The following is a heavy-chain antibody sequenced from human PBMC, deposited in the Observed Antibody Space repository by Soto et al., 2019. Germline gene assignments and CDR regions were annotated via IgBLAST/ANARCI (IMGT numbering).Heavy chain of an antibody. CDR1: GFTFDDYG. Sequence: GGSLSLSCAASGFTFDDYGMSWVRQAPGKGLEWVSGINWNGGSTGYADSVKGRFTISRDNAKNSLYLQMNSLRAEDTALYHCARGGYCSGGSCYPEYYYYYMDVWGKGTTVTVSS. V-gene: IGHV3-20*01. D-gene: IGHD2-15*01. J-gene: IGHJ6*03. CDR2: INWNGGST. CDR3: ARGGYCSGGSCYPEYYYYYMDV.